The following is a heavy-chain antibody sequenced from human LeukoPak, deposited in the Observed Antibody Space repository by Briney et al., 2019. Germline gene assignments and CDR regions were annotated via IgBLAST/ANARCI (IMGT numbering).Heavy chain of an antibody. Sequence: SETLPLTCTVSGGSISSSSYYWGWIRQPPGKGLEWIGSIYYSGSTYYNPSLKSRVTISVDTSKNQFSLKLSSVTAADTAVYYCARDRGALRWGAFDIWGQGTMVTVSS. V-gene: IGHV4-39*07. J-gene: IGHJ3*02. D-gene: IGHD3-10*01. CDR3: ARDRGALRWGAFDI. CDR1: GGSISSSSYY. CDR2: IYYSGST.